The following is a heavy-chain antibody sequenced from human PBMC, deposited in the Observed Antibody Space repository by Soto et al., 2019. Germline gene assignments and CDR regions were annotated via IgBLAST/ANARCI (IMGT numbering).Heavy chain of an antibody. CDR3: ARGDCSGGSCIYYYGMDV. V-gene: IGHV1-8*01. D-gene: IGHD2-15*01. CDR1: GYTFTSYD. J-gene: IGHJ6*02. CDR2: MNPNSGNT. Sequence: GASVKVSCKASGYTFTSYDINWVRQATGQGPEWMGWMNPNSGNTGYAQKFQGRVTMTRNTSISTAYMELSSLRSEGTAVYYCARGDCSGGSCIYYYGMDVWGQGTTVTVSS.